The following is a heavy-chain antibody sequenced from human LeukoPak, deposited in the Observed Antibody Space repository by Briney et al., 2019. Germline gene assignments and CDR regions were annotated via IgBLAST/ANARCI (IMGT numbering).Heavy chain of an antibody. CDR3: AKDQGLIVVVPAAIDY. Sequence: TGGSLRLSCAASGFTFSSYAMSWVRQAPGQGLEWVTAISGSGGSSYYADSVKGRFTTSRDSSKHTLYLQMNSLRAEDTAVYYCAKDQGLIVVVPAAIDYWGQGTLVTVSS. CDR1: GFTFSSYA. J-gene: IGHJ4*02. V-gene: IGHV3-23*01. CDR2: ISGSGGSS. D-gene: IGHD2-2*01.